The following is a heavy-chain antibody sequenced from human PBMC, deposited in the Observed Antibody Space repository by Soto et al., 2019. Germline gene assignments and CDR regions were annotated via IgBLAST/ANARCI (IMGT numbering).Heavy chain of an antibody. V-gene: IGHV3-21*01. CDR3: ARAALSGGYFDY. D-gene: IGHD2-15*01. CDR1: GFTFSSYS. CDR2: ISSSSSYI. Sequence: EVQLVESGGGLVKPGGSLRLSCAASGFTFSSYSMNWVRQAPGKGLEWVSSISSSSSYIYYADSVKGRFTISRDNAKNSLYLQMNSLRAEDTAVYYCARAALSGGYFDYWGQGTLVTVSS. J-gene: IGHJ4*02.